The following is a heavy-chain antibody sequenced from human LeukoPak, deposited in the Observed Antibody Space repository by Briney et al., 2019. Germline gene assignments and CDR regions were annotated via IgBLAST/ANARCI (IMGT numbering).Heavy chain of an antibody. J-gene: IGHJ6*03. D-gene: IGHD1-26*01. CDR1: GFTFSSYG. CDR3: AKDPGRGSYLRLYYYYMDV. V-gene: IGHV3-30*02. Sequence: GGSLRLSCAASGFTFSSYGMHWVRQAPGKGLEWVAFIRYDGSNKYYADSVKGRFTISRDNSKNTLYLQMNSLRAEDTAVYYCAKDPGRGSYLRLYYYYMDVWGKGTTVTVSS. CDR2: IRYDGSNK.